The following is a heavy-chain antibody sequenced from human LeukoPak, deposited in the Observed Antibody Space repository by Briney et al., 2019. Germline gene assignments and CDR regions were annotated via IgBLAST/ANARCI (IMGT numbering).Heavy chain of an antibody. V-gene: IGHV3-30-3*01. D-gene: IGHD2-2*01. J-gene: IGHJ4*02. Sequence: GGSLRLSCAASGFTFSSYAMHWVRQAPGKGLEWVAVISYDGSNKYYADSVKGRFTISRDNSKNTLYLQMNSLRAEDTAVYYCECRDSYRYWGQGTLVTVSS. CDR1: GFTFSSYA. CDR2: ISYDGSNK. CDR3: ECRDSYRY.